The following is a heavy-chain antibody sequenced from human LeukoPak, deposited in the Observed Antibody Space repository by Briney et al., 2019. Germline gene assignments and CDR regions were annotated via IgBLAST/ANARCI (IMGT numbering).Heavy chain of an antibody. CDR1: GFTFSSYA. D-gene: IGHD6-13*01. V-gene: IGHV3-23*01. Sequence: GGSLRLSCAASGFTFSSYAMSSVRQAPGKGLEWVSAISGSGGSTYYAGSVKGRFTISRDNSKNTLYLQMNSLRGEDTAVYYCAKEPPYSSSWGTFDYWGQGTLVTVSS. J-gene: IGHJ4*02. CDR3: AKEPPYSSSWGTFDY. CDR2: ISGSGGST.